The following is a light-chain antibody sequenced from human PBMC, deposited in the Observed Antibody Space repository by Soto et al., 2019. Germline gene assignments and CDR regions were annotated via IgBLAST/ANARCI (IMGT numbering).Light chain of an antibody. CDR3: QQSYSTPYI. V-gene: IGKV1-39*01. J-gene: IGKJ2*01. CDR2: AAS. Sequence: DIQMTQSPSSLSASVGDRVTITCRASQSISSYLNWYQQKLGKAPKLLIYAASSLQSGVSSRFSGSGSGTDFTLTISSLQPEDFAIYYCQQSYSTPYIFGQGTKLEIK. CDR1: QSISSY.